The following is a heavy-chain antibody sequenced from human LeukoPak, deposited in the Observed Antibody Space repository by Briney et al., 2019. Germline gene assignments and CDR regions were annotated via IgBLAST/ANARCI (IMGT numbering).Heavy chain of an antibody. J-gene: IGHJ4*02. D-gene: IGHD3-16*02. CDR1: GYTFTSYG. Sequence: ASVKVSCKASGYTFTSYGISWVRQAPGQGLEWMGWISAYNGNTNYAQKLQGRVTMATDTSTSTASMELRGLRSDDTAVYYGAITFEGVIVNSYFDYWGQGTLVTVSS. CDR2: ISAYNGNT. V-gene: IGHV1-18*01. CDR3: AITFEGVIVNSYFDY.